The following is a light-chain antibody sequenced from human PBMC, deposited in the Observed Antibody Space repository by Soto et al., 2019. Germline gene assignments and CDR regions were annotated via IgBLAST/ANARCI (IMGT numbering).Light chain of an antibody. Sequence: QSALTQPASMSGSPGQSITISCTGSSSDVGRYNYVSWYQQHPGKSPKLVISEVSNRPSGVSDRFSGSKSGNTASLTISGLQYEDESDYYCSSYTGTSSTLYVFGTGTKVTVL. CDR2: EVS. V-gene: IGLV2-14*01. CDR1: SSDVGRYNY. J-gene: IGLJ1*01. CDR3: SSYTGTSSTLYV.